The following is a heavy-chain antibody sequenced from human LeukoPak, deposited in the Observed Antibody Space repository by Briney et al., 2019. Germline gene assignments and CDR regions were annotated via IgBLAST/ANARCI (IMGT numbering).Heavy chain of an antibody. Sequence: SETLSLTXTVYGASINNYYWSWIRQPPGKGLEWIGYIYYYGSTNYNPSLKSRVTISVDTSENQFSLRLTSVTAADTAVYYCVRLRGSSGPIDHWGQGTLVTVSS. CDR3: VRLRGSSGPIDH. CDR2: IYYYGST. CDR1: GASINNYY. J-gene: IGHJ4*02. D-gene: IGHD3-22*01. V-gene: IGHV4-59*01.